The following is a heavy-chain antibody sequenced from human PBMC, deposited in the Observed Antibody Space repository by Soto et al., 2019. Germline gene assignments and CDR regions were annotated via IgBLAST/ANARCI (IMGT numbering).Heavy chain of an antibody. CDR3: ARLDSRKGQYYDY. V-gene: IGHV4-30-4*08. J-gene: IGHJ4*02. CDR2: MNYRGNT. D-gene: IGHD2-21*01. CDR1: GGSINSGDSY. Sequence: PSETLSLTCTVSGGSINSGDSYWNWIRQHPEKGLEWIGYMNYRGNTYYNPSLESRVSISMDTSNYQFSLKLSSVTAEDTAVSYCARLDSRKGQYYDYWGQGTLVTVSS.